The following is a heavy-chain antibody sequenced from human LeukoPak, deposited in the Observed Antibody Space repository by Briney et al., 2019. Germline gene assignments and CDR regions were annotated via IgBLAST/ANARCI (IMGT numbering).Heavy chain of an antibody. V-gene: IGHV4-59*08. J-gene: IGHJ4*02. CDR3: VRHYDNTGYYFDY. Sequence: SETLSLSCIVSGASLSRRYWSWVRQPPGKGLEWIGYIFYSGSTTYNPSLESRVTISVDTSKNQFSLTLSSVTAADTAVYYCVRHYDNTGYYFDYWGPGTLVTVSS. CDR2: IFYSGST. D-gene: IGHD3-22*01. CDR1: GASLSRRY.